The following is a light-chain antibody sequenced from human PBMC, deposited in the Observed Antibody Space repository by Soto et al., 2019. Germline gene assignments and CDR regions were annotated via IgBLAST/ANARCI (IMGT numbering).Light chain of an antibody. CDR2: EVS. CDR1: SSDVGSYNL. V-gene: IGLV2-23*02. J-gene: IGLJ1*01. CDR3: CSYAGSSTFV. Sequence: LTQAASVSGSPGHSITISCTGTSSDVGSYNLVSWYQQHPGKAPKLMIYEVSKRPSGVSNRFSGSKSGNTASLTISGLQAEDEADYYCCSYAGSSTFVFGTGTKVTVL.